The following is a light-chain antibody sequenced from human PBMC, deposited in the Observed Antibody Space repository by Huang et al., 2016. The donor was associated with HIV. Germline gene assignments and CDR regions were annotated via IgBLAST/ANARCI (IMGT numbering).Light chain of an antibody. Sequence: EVVLTQTPGILSLSAGERASLSCRNSRNLSNGQLAWYQQKVGQPHRLLVFGASTRVSGVPARFTGGVSGRDVTLSISGLEPDDFATYYCQQYDTFSFGQGTRLE. V-gene: IGKV3-20*01. CDR2: GAS. CDR1: RNLSNGQ. CDR3: QQYDTFS. J-gene: IGKJ2*01.